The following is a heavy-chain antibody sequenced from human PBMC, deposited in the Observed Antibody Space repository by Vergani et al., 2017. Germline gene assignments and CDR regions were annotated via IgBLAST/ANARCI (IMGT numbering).Heavy chain of an antibody. CDR3: AKDLPSGTYGGDWLAP. CDR1: GFSFSSYG. V-gene: IGHV3-30*18. J-gene: IGHJ5*02. D-gene: IGHD4-23*01. Sequence: QVQLVESGGGVVQPGKSLRLSCAASGFSFSSYGMHWVRQAPGKGLEWVAVISYDGSNKYYADSVKGRFTISRDTSKNTLYLQMNSLRAEYTAVYYCAKDLPSGTYGGDWLAPWGQGTLVTVSS. CDR2: ISYDGSNK.